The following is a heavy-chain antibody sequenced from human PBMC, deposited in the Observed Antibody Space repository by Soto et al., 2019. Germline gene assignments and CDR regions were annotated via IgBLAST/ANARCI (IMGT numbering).Heavy chain of an antibody. J-gene: IGHJ4*02. CDR3: AKGYDSSGYYYY. CDR2: ISGSGGST. Sequence: GGSLRLSCAASGFTFSGYSRSWFXXAPGKGLEWVSAISGSGGSTYYADSVKGRFTISRDNSKNTLYLQMNSLRAEDTAVYYCAKGYDSSGYYYYWGQGTLVTVSS. CDR1: GFTFSGYS. D-gene: IGHD3-22*01. V-gene: IGHV3-23*01.